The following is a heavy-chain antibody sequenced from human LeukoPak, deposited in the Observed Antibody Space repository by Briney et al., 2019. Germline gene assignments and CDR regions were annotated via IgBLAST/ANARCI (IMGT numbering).Heavy chain of an antibody. D-gene: IGHD1-1*01. CDR3: ARTGTLGAFDI. Sequence: GGSLRLSCAASGFTFSSYWMSWVRQAPGKGLEWVANIKQDGSEKYYVGSVKGRFTISRDNAKNSLYLQMNSLRAEDTAVYYCARTGTLGAFDIWGQGTMVTVSS. J-gene: IGHJ3*02. CDR1: GFTFSSYW. V-gene: IGHV3-7*01. CDR2: IKQDGSEK.